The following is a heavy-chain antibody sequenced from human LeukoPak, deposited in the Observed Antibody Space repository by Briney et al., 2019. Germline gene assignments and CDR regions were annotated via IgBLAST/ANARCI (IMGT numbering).Heavy chain of an antibody. V-gene: IGHV1-69*04. CDR3: ARLRSAAAADFDY. CDR2: IIPIFGIA. CDR1: GGTFSSYA. D-gene: IGHD6-13*01. Sequence: SVKVSCKASGGTFSSYAISWVRQAPGQGLEWMGRIIPIFGIANYAQKFQGRVTITADKSTSTAYMGLSSLRSEDTAVYYCARLRSAAAADFDYWGQGTLVTVSS. J-gene: IGHJ4*02.